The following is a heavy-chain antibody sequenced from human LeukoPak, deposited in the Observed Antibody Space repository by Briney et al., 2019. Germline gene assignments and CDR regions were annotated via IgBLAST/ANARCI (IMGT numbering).Heavy chain of an antibody. CDR3: ARVPWVRGVIPGFDP. J-gene: IGHJ5*02. D-gene: IGHD3-10*01. V-gene: IGHV1-69*13. CDR2: IIPIFCTA. Sequence: SVKVSCKASGGTFSSYAISWVRQAPGQGLEWIGGIIPIFCTANYSQKFQGRVTITADESTSTAYMELSSQRSEDTAGYYCARVPWVRGVIPGFDPWGQGTLVTVSS. CDR1: GGTFSSYA.